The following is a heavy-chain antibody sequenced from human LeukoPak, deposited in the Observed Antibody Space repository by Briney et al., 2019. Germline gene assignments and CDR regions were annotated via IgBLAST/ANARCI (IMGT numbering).Heavy chain of an antibody. CDR3: ARVRYYDILTGYLHTGDYYGMDV. CDR1: GYTFTSYA. V-gene: IGHV7-4-1*02. CDR2: INTNTGNP. Sequence: APVKVSCKASGYTFTSYAMNWVRQAPGQGLEWMGWINTNTGNPTYAQGFTGRFVFSLDTSVSTAYLQISSLKAEDTAVYYCARVRYYDILTGYLHTGDYYGMDVWGQGTTVTVSS. D-gene: IGHD3-9*01. J-gene: IGHJ6*02.